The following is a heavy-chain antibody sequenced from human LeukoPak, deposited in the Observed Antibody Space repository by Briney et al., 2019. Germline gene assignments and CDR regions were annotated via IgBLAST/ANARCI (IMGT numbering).Heavy chain of an antibody. Sequence: ASVKVSCKASGYTFTSYYMHWVRQAPGQGLGWMGIINPSGGSTSYAQKFQGRVTMTRDTSTSTVYMELSSLRSEDTAVYYCAYSSSWRHLDYWGQGTLVTVSS. V-gene: IGHV1-46*01. CDR3: AYSSSWRHLDY. CDR1: GYTFTSYY. J-gene: IGHJ4*02. CDR2: INPSGGST. D-gene: IGHD6-13*01.